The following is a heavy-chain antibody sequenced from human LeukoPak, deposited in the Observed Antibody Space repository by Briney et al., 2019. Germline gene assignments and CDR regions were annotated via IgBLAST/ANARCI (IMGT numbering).Heavy chain of an antibody. CDR1: GFTFSSYG. CDR2: IWYDGSNK. CDR3: ARDRRVVTYYFDY. J-gene: IGHJ4*02. D-gene: IGHD3-3*01. Sequence: GGSLRLSCAASGFTFSSYGMHWVRQAPGKGLEWVALIWYDGSNKYYTDSVKARFTISRDNSKNTLYLQMNSLRAEDTAVHYCARDRRVVTYYFDYWGQGVLVTVSS. V-gene: IGHV3-33*01.